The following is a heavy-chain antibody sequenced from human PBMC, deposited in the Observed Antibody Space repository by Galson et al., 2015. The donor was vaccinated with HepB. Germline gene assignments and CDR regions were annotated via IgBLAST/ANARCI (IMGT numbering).Heavy chain of an antibody. J-gene: IGHJ4*02. CDR3: AGASGNRVWGSYRIDY. CDR2: IYYSGST. CDR1: GGSISSGGYY. V-gene: IGHV4-31*03. Sequence: LSLTCTVSGGSISSGGYYWSWIRQHPGKGLEWIGYIYYSGSTYYNPSLKSRVTISVDTSKNQFSLKLSSVTAADTAVYYCAGASGNRVWGSYRIDYWGQGTLVTVSS. D-gene: IGHD3-16*02.